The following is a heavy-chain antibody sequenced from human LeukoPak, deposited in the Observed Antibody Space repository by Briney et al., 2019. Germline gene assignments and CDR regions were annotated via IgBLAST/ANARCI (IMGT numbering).Heavy chain of an antibody. CDR2: ISSSSSYI. D-gene: IGHD2-2*01. CDR3: ARGSTRYCSSTSCPPGYFDY. J-gene: IGHJ4*02. CDR1: GFTFSSYS. Sequence: GGSLRLSCAASGFTFSSYSMTWVRQAPGKGLEWVSSISSSSSYIYYADSVKGRFTISRDNAKNSLYLQMNSLRAEDTAVYYCARGSTRYCSSTSCPPGYFDYWGQGTLVTVSS. V-gene: IGHV3-21*01.